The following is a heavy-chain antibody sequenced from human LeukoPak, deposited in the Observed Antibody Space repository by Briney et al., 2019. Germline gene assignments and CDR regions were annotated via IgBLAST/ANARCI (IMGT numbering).Heavy chain of an antibody. D-gene: IGHD6-6*01. CDR2: RSIYNGNT. Sequence: ASVKVSCKASGYDFINYGISWVRQAHGQGVEWMGWRSIYNGNTDYKLQGRLTMTTYPSTNTAYMEVRSLRSDDTAVYYCARGGPFPSSSSSREYYLDYWGQGTLVTVSS. CDR3: ARGGPFPSSSSSREYYLDY. J-gene: IGHJ4*02. CDR1: GYDFINYG. V-gene: IGHV1-18*01.